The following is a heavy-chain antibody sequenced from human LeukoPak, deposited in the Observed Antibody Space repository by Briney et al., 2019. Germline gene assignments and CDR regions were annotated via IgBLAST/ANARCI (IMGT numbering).Heavy chain of an antibody. CDR1: GFTFSSYA. Sequence: GGSLRLTCAASGFTFSSYAMSWVRQAPGKGLEWVSAISGSGGSTYYADSVKGRFTISRDNSKNTLYLQMNSLRAEDTAVYYCAKGGYSSGWALDYWGQGTLVTVSS. V-gene: IGHV3-23*01. D-gene: IGHD6-19*01. CDR3: AKGGYSSGWALDY. J-gene: IGHJ4*02. CDR2: ISGSGGST.